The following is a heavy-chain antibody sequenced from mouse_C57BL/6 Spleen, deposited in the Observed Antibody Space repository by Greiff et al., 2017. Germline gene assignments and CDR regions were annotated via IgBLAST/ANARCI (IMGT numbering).Heavy chain of an antibody. CDR2: IDPSDSYT. V-gene: IGHV1-59*01. D-gene: IGHD3-2*02. CDR3: ARGGDSSGYPYAMDY. Sequence: VQLQQPGAELVRPGTSVKLSCKASGYTFTSYWMHWVKQRPGQGLEWIGVIDPSDSYTNYNQKFKGKATLTVDTSSSTAYMQLSSLTSEDSAVYYCARGGDSSGYPYAMDYWGQGTSVTVSS. J-gene: IGHJ4*01. CDR1: GYTFTSYW.